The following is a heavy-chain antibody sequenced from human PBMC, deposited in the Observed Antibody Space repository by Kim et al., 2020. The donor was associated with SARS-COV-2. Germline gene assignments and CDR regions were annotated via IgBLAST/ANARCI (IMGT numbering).Heavy chain of an antibody. V-gene: IGHV4-39*01. J-gene: IGHJ4*02. CDR2: IYYSGST. Sequence: SETLSLTCTVSGGSISSSSYYWGWIRQPPGKGLEWIGSIYYSGSTYYNPSLKSRVTISVDTSKNQFSLKLSSVTAADTAVYYCARRGSLTGIAAAGGFDYWGQGTLVTVSS. CDR1: GGSISSSSYY. CDR3: ARRGSLTGIAAAGGFDY. D-gene: IGHD6-13*01.